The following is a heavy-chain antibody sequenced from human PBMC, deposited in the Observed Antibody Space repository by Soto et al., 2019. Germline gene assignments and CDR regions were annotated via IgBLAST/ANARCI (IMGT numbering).Heavy chain of an antibody. V-gene: IGHV1-18*01. CDR3: ARGLRYFDWLLPKAPFDAFDI. CDR2: ISAYNGNT. Sequence: GASVKVSCKASGYTFTSYGIGWVRQAPGQGLEWMGWISAYNGNTNYAQKLQGRVTMTTDTSTSTAYMELRSLRSDDTAVYYCARGLRYFDWLLPKAPFDAFDIWGQGTMVTVSS. J-gene: IGHJ3*02. CDR1: GYTFTSYG. D-gene: IGHD3-9*01.